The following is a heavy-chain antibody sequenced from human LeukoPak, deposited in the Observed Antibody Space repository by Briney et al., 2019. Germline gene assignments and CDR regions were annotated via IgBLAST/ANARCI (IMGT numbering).Heavy chain of an antibody. CDR1: GYSISIGYY. D-gene: IGHD1-26*01. CDR2: IYHSGST. Sequence: PSETLSLTCAVSGYSISIGYYWGWIRQPPGKGLEWIGSIYHSGSTYYNPSLKSRVTISIDTSKTQFSLNLISVTAADTAVYYCARHASGSYNNFQHWGQGTLVTVSS. V-gene: IGHV4-38-2*01. CDR3: ARHASGSYNNFQH. J-gene: IGHJ1*01.